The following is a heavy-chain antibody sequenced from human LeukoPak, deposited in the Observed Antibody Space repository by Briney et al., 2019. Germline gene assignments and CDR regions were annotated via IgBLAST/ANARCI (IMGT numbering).Heavy chain of an antibody. CDR3: AKPGRRTFGGVIVTYYSDY. CDR2: ISGSGGST. Sequence: GGSLRLSCAASGFTFSSYAMSWVRQAPGKGLEWVSAISGSGGSTYYADSVKGRFTISRDNSKNTLYLQMNSLRAEDTAVYYCAKPGRRTFGGVIVTYYSDYWGQGTLVTVSS. CDR1: GFTFSSYA. D-gene: IGHD3-16*02. J-gene: IGHJ4*02. V-gene: IGHV3-23*01.